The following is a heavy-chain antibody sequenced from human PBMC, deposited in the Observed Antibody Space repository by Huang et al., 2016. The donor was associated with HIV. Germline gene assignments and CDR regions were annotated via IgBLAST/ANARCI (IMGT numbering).Heavy chain of an antibody. Sequence: EVELAESGGGSVRPGQSLRLSCVGSGFIFSDYWMHWVRQIPGKGVVWVARIESGGSSTSYADSVKGRFTIYRDNAKNTVYLQMSSLRVDDTAVYYCVRAKEKGYDFWSGYRYWGQGVQVTVSS. J-gene: IGHJ4*01. CDR3: VRAKEKGYDFWSGYRY. CDR1: GFIFSDYW. CDR2: IESGGSST. V-gene: IGHV3-74*02. D-gene: IGHD3-3*01.